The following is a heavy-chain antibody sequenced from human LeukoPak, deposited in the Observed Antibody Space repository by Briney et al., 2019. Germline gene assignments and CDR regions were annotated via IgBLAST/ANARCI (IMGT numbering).Heavy chain of an antibody. V-gene: IGHV3-74*01. CDR3: ATPGYSSSWYYFDY. D-gene: IGHD6-13*01. CDR2: INSDGSST. Sequence: GGSLRLSCAASGFTFSSYWMYWVRQAPGKGLVWVSRINSDGSSTSYADSVKGRFTISRDNAKNTLYLQMNSLRAEDTAVYYCATPGYSSSWYYFDYWGQGTLVTVSS. CDR1: GFTFSSYW. J-gene: IGHJ4*02.